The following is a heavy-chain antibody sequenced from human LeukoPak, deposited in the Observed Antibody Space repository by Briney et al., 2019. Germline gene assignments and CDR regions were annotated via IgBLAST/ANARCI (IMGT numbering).Heavy chain of an antibody. CDR3: ARGRLNLDY. V-gene: IGHV4-30-4*01. CDR2: IFYTGST. Sequence: SETLSLTCTVSGDSISSGNYYWSWIRQPPGKGLEWIGSIFYTGSTYYNPSLKSRVTLSVDTSKTQFSLKLNSVTAADTAVYYCARGRLNLDYCGQGALVTVSS. J-gene: IGHJ4*02. D-gene: IGHD1-14*01. CDR1: GDSISSGNYY.